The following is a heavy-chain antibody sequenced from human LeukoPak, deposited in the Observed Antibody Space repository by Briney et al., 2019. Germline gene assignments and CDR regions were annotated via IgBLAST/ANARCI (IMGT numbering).Heavy chain of an antibody. CDR2: IFPHDSDT. CDR3: TRPRCHGGNSPNAFDL. Sequence: GESLKISCQGSEYSFATYWIGWVRQKPGKGLEWMGIIFPHDSDTRYSPVFEGQVSISADKSINTAYLQWDSLKASDTALYYCTRPRCHGGNSPNAFDLWGQGTMVTVS. J-gene: IGHJ3*01. V-gene: IGHV5-51*01. D-gene: IGHD4-23*01. CDR1: EYSFATYW.